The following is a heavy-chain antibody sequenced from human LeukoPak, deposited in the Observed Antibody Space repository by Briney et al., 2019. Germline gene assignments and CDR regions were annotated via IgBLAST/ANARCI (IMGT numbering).Heavy chain of an antibody. V-gene: IGHV4-59*08. Sequence: SETLSLTCTVSGGSISSYYWSWIRQPPGKGLEWIGYIYYSGSTNYNPSLKSRVTISVDTSKNQLSLKLSSVTAADTAVYYCARHDPDYYDSSGQSLGLDYWGQETLVTVSS. CDR1: GGSISSYY. J-gene: IGHJ4*02. CDR2: IYYSGST. D-gene: IGHD3-22*01. CDR3: ARHDPDYYDSSGQSLGLDY.